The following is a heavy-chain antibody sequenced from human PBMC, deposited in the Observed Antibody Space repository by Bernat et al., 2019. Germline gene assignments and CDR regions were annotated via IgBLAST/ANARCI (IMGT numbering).Heavy chain of an antibody. CDR3: ARDNPRSSWHGGRIAVAGPLSFDP. J-gene: IGHJ5*02. D-gene: IGHD6-19*01. V-gene: IGHV3-7*01. CDR2: IKQDGSEK. Sequence: EVQLVESGGGLVQPGSLRLSCAASGFTFSSYWMSWVRQAPGKGLEWVANIKQDGSEKYYVDSVKGRFTISRDNAKNSLYLQMNSLRAEDTAVYYCARDNPRSSWHGGRIAVAGPLSFDPWGQGTLVTVSS. CDR1: GFTFSSYW.